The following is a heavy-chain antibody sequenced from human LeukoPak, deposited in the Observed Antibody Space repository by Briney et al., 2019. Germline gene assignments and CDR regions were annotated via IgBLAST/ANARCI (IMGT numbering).Heavy chain of an antibody. J-gene: IGHJ5*01. D-gene: IGHD3-22*01. V-gene: IGHV3-43*02. CDR3: ARESESSGWYDF. Sequence: GGSLRLSCAAPGFIFHDYAIHWVRQPPGKGLEWVSLISGDGGSTFYADSVKGRFTISRDNSKNSLHLQMSSLRIEDTALYYCARESESSGWYDFWGQGTLVTVSS. CDR2: ISGDGGST. CDR1: GFIFHDYA.